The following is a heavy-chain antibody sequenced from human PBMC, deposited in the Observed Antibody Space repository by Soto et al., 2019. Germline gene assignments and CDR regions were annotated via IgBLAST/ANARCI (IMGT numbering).Heavy chain of an antibody. J-gene: IGHJ6*02. Sequence: ETLSLTCTVSGGSISSYYWSWIRQPPGKGLEWIGYIYYSGSTNYNPSLKSRVTISVDTSKNQFSLKLSSVTAADTAVYYCARASYYYYGMDVWGQGTTVTVSS. V-gene: IGHV4-59*08. CDR1: GGSISSYY. CDR3: ARASYYYYGMDV. CDR2: IYYSGST.